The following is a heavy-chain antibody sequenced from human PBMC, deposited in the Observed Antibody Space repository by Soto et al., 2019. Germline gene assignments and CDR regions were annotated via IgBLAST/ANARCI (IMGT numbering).Heavy chain of an antibody. V-gene: IGHV4-34*01. CDR1: GGSFSGYY. J-gene: IGHJ6*03. D-gene: IGHD2-2*01. CDR2: INHSGST. Sequence: SETLSLTCAVYGGSFSGYYWSWIRQPPGKGLEWIGEINHSGSTNYNPSLKSRVTVSVDTSKNQFSLKLSSVTAADTAVYYCARVYSSTSYYYYYMDVWGKGTTVTVSS. CDR3: ARVYSSTSYYYYYMDV.